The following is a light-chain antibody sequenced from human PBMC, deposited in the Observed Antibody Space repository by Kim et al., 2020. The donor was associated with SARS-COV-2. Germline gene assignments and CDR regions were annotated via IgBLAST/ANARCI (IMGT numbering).Light chain of an antibody. Sequence: GKTVTISCNSNSGNIAHSYVQWFQQRPGRAPTTIISEDSKRPSGVPSRFSGSIDRSSNSASLTISGLQTEDEADYYCQSYDTTNAVFGGGTQLTVL. CDR3: QSYDTTNAV. CDR1: SGNIAHSY. V-gene: IGLV6-57*02. J-gene: IGLJ7*01. CDR2: EDS.